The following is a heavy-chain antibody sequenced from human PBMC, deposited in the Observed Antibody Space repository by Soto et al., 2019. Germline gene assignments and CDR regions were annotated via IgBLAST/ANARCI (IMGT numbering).Heavy chain of an antibody. CDR2: VSGTGIST. Sequence: EVQLLESGGGLVQPGGSLRLSCAASGFTFSSYAMSWVRQAPGKGLEWVSAVSGTGISTYYTDSVKGRFTISRDNSKNTLYLQMNSLRAEDTAVYYCAKDVLRRQDCWGQGTLVTVSS. CDR1: GFTFSSYA. V-gene: IGHV3-23*01. CDR3: AKDVLRRQDC. D-gene: IGHD2-21*01. J-gene: IGHJ4*02.